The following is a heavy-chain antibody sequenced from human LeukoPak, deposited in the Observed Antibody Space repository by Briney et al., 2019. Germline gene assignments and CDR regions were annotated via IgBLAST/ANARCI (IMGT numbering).Heavy chain of an antibody. CDR1: GGTFSSYA. Sequence: SVKVSCKASGGTFSSYAISWVRQAPGQGLEWMGGIIPIIGTANYAQKFQGRATITADESTSTAYMELSSLRSEDTAVYYCARAGSDCSGGSCYRTPSYDYWGQGTLVTVSS. D-gene: IGHD2-15*01. J-gene: IGHJ4*02. CDR3: ARAGSDCSGGSCYRTPSYDY. V-gene: IGHV1-69*13. CDR2: IIPIIGTA.